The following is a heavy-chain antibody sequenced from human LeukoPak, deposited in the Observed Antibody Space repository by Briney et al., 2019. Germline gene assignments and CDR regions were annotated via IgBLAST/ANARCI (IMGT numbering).Heavy chain of an antibody. CDR1: GGTFSSYA. CDR3: ARTDTLEWITMTQLNDY. J-gene: IGHJ4*02. V-gene: IGHV1-8*02. Sequence: GASVKVSCKASGGTFSSYAISWVRQAPGQGLEWMGWMNPNSGNTGYAQKFQGRVTMTRNTSISTAYMELSSLRSEDTAVYYCARTDTLEWITMTQLNDYWGQGTLVTVSS. CDR2: MNPNSGNT. D-gene: IGHD3-22*01.